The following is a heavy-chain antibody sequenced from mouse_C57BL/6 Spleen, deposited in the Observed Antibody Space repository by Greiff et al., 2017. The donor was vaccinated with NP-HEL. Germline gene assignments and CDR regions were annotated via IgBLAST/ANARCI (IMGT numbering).Heavy chain of an antibody. V-gene: IGHV1-26*01. J-gene: IGHJ2*01. CDR2: INPNNGGT. Sequence: EVQLQQSGPELVKPGASVKISCKASGYTFTDYYMNWVKQSHGKSLEWIGDINPNNGGTSYNQKFKGKATLTVDKSSSTAYMELRSLTSEDSAVYYCARGYYGSSRVDYWGQGTTLTVSS. CDR3: ARGYYGSSRVDY. CDR1: GYTFTDYY. D-gene: IGHD1-1*01.